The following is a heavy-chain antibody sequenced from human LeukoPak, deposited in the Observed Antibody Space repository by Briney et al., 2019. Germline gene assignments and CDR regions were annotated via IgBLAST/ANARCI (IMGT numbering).Heavy chain of an antibody. V-gene: IGHV3-7*01. CDR3: ARSPYTSSWYGVGY. CDR2: IKQDGSEK. J-gene: IGHJ4*02. D-gene: IGHD6-13*01. CDR1: GFTFSSYW. Sequence: GGSLRLSCAASGFTFSSYWMSWVRQAPGKGLEWVANIKQDGSEKYYVDSVKGRFTISRDNAKNSLYLQLNSLRAEDTAVYYCARSPYTSSWYGVGYWGQGTLVTVSS.